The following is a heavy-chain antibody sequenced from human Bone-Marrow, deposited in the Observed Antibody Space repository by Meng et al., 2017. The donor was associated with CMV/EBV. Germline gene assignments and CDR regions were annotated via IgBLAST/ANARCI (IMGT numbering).Heavy chain of an antibody. CDR2: ISPDGSKK. CDR3: ARDMFAWAVPSTPLQY. CDR1: GFAFIDYS. V-gene: IGHV3-30*04. J-gene: IGHJ4*02. D-gene: IGHD3-10*02. Sequence: GGSLRLSCSTSGFAFIDYSLHWVRQAPGKGLEWVALISPDGSKKSYADSVKGRFIVSRDNPKNTVYLQMSSLRADDTAVYFCARDMFAWAVPSTPLQYWGQGTLVTVSS.